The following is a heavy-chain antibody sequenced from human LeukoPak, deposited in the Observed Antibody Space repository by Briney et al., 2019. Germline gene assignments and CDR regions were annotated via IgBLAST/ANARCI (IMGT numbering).Heavy chain of an antibody. Sequence: PGGSLGLSCAASGFSISTYEMNWVRQAPGKGLEWVSYISSRGSTIYYADSVKGRFAISRDNAKNSLYLQMNSLRAEDTAVYYCAREGMSSSDPFDYWGQGTLVTVSS. CDR2: ISSRGSTI. V-gene: IGHV3-48*03. CDR1: GFSISTYE. J-gene: IGHJ4*02. D-gene: IGHD6-6*01. CDR3: AREGMSSSDPFDY.